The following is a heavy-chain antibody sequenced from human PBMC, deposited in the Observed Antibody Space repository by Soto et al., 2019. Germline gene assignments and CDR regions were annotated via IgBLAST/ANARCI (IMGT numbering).Heavy chain of an antibody. D-gene: IGHD6-19*01. J-gene: IGHJ4*02. V-gene: IGHV4-34*01. CDR2: INHSGST. CDR3: ARGSRSRIAVAGTPGAWFY. Sequence: QVQLQQWGAGLLKPSETLSLTCAVYGGSFSGYYWSWIRQPPGKGLEWIGEINHSGSTNYNPSLKSRVTISVDTSKQQFSMKLSSVTAADTAVYYCARGSRSRIAVAGTPGAWFYWGQGALVTVSS. CDR1: GGSFSGYY.